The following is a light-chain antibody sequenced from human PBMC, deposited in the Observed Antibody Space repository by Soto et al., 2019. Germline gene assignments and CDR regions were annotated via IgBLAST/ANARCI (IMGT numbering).Light chain of an antibody. CDR3: QQYGSSGT. Sequence: EIVLTQSPATLSLSPGERATLSCRASQSVSGYLAWYQQKPGQAPRLLIYDASKRATGIPARFSGSGFGTDFTLTISSLEPEDFAVYYCQQYGSSGTFGQGTKVDIK. V-gene: IGKV3-11*01. CDR1: QSVSGY. J-gene: IGKJ1*01. CDR2: DAS.